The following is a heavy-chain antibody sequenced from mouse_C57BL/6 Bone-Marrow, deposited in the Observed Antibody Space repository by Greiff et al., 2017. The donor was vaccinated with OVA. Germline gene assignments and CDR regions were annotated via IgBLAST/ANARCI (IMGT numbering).Heavy chain of an antibody. J-gene: IGHJ2*01. CDR3: TYYYGSSPDY. D-gene: IGHD1-1*01. CDR1: GFNIKDDY. CDR2: IDPENGDT. Sequence: VQLQQSGAELVRPGASVKLSCTASGFNIKDDYMHWVKQRPEQGLEWIGWIDPENGDTEYASKFQGKATITADTSSNTAYLQLSSLTSEDTAVYYCTYYYGSSPDYWGQGTTHTVSS. V-gene: IGHV14-4*01.